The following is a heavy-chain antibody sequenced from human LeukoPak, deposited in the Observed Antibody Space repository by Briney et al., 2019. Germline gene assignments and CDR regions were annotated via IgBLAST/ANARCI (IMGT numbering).Heavy chain of an antibody. J-gene: IGHJ4*02. CDR2: IYWDDDK. CDR1: GFSLSTSGVG. V-gene: IGHV2-5*02. Sequence: SGPTLVNPTQTLTLTCTFSGFSLSTSGVGVGWIRQPPGKALEWLALIYWDDDKRYSPSLKSRLTITKDTSKNQVVLTMTNMDPVDTATYYCAHRQYCSGGSCYSVFDYWGQGTLVTVSS. D-gene: IGHD2-15*01. CDR3: AHRQYCSGGSCYSVFDY.